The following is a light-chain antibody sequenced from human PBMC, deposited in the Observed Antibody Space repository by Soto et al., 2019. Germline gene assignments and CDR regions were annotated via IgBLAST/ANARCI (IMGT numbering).Light chain of an antibody. CDR2: DTS. CDR1: QSVSNY. CDR3: QQRNNWPILT. V-gene: IGKV3-11*01. Sequence: EIVLTQSPATLSLSPGERATLSCRASQSVSNYLAWYQQKPGQAPRLLIYDTSNRATGIPPRFSGSGSGTADSLPSSSLEHEDFVVYYCQQRNNWPILTFGGGTKVEIK. J-gene: IGKJ4*01.